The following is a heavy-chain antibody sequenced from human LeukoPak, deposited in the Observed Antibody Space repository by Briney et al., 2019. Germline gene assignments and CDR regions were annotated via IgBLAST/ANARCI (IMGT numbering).Heavy chain of an antibody. CDR3: ARDPRPLDY. V-gene: IGHV3-11*01. J-gene: IGHJ4*02. CDR1: GFTFSDHY. CDR2: ISTSGTSI. Sequence: PGGSLRLSCAGSGFTFSDHYMTWIRQAPGKGLELFSYISTSGTSIYYADSVKGRFSISRDNAKNSLYLQMNSLRAEDTAVYYCARDPRPLDYWGQGTLVTVSS. D-gene: IGHD6-6*01.